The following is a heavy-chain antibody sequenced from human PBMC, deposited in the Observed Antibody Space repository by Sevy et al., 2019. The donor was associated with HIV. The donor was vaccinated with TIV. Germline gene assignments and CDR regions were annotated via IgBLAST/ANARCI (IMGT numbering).Heavy chain of an antibody. J-gene: IGHJ4*02. CDR3: TRVRYNYGSYYFDY. Sequence: GGSLRLSCTASEISFSDYYMSWIRQTPGKGLEWLSYISSGGSIIYYADSVKGRFTISRDNAKNSLYLQMNSLRAEDTAVYYCTRVRYNYGSYYFDYWGQGTLVTVSS. D-gene: IGHD1-1*01. CDR2: ISSGGSII. V-gene: IGHV3-11*01. CDR1: EISFSDYY.